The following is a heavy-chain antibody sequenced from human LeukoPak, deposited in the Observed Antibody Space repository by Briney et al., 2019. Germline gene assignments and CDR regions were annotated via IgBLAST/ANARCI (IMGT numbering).Heavy chain of an antibody. V-gene: IGHV4-38-2*02. CDR3: ARDDKWYFDL. Sequence: SETLSLTCTVSGYSISSGYYWGWIRQPPGKGLEWIGSIYHSGSTYYNPSLKSRVTISVDTSKNQFSLKLSSVTAADTAVYYCARDDKWYFDLWGRGTLVTVSS. CDR1: GYSISSGYY. J-gene: IGHJ2*01. CDR2: IYHSGST.